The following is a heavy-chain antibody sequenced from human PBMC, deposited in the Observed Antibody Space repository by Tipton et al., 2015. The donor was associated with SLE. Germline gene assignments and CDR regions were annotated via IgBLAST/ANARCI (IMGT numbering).Heavy chain of an antibody. J-gene: IGHJ2*01. CDR3: ARGSKGIAARGPWYFDL. D-gene: IGHD6-13*01. Sequence: TLSLTCAVSGYSISSSSYYWGWIRQPPGKGLEWIGSIYYSGSTYYNPSLKSRVTISVDTSKNQFSLKLSSVTAADTAVYYCARGSKGIAARGPWYFDLWGRGTLVTVSS. V-gene: IGHV4-39*01. CDR2: IYYSGST. CDR1: GYSISSSSYY.